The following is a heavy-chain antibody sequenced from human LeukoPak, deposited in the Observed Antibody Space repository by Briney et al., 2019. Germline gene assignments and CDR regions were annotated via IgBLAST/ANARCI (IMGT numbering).Heavy chain of an antibody. J-gene: IGHJ3*02. D-gene: IGHD2-15*01. CDR3: TKSDIFDI. V-gene: IGHV3-74*01. Sequence: PGGSLRLSCAASGFTFSNYWMHWVRQAPGKGLMWVSRIKSDGSSTSYADSVKGRFTISRDNAKNTLFLQMNSLRAEDTAVYYCTKSDIFDIWGQGTMVTVSS. CDR1: GFTFSNYW. CDR2: IKSDGSST.